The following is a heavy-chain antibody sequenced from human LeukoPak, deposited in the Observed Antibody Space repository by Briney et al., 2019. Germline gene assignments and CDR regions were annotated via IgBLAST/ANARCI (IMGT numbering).Heavy chain of an antibody. CDR2: MSASGYST. J-gene: IGHJ4*02. CDR3: AKEGGLRPTWFDY. D-gene: IGHD3-16*01. Sequence: HPGGSLRLSCAASGFTFSSYAMSWVRQAPGKGLEGVSAMSASGYSTYYADSVKGRFTISRDNSKNTLYLQMNSLRAEDTAVYYCAKEGGLRPTWFDYWGQGTLVTVSS. V-gene: IGHV3-23*01. CDR1: GFTFSSYA.